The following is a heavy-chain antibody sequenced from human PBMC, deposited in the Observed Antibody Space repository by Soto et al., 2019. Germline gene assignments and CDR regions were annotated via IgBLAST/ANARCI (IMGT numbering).Heavy chain of an antibody. D-gene: IGHD2-15*01. CDR2: IKRKIDGEAT. Sequence: EVQLVESGGGLVKPGASLRLSCAASGFSFSNAWMNWVRQATGKGLEWVGRIKRKIDGEATDYAGPVKGRFTVFRDDSKSALYLQMNSLKGDDTAVYYCTTGSVEGVWGQGTKVTVS. V-gene: IGHV3-15*07. J-gene: IGHJ6*02. CDR3: TTGSVEGV. CDR1: GFSFSNAW.